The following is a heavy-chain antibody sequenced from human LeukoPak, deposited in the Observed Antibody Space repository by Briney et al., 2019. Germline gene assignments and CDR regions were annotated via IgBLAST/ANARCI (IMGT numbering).Heavy chain of an antibody. D-gene: IGHD3-22*01. CDR2: INHGGST. J-gene: IGHJ5*02. Sequence: SETLSLTCAVYGGSFSGYYWSWIRQPPGKGLEWIGEINHGGSTKYNPSLKSRVTISGDTSKNQFSLKLSSVTAADTAVYYCAPPPYYYEANGYSVAWGQGTLVTVSS. CDR1: GGSFSGYY. CDR3: APPPYYYEANGYSVA. V-gene: IGHV4-34*01.